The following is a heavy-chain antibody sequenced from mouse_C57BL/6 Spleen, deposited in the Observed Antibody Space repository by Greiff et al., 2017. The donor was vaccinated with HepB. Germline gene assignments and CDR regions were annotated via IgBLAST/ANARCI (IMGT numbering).Heavy chain of an antibody. CDR3: ARGGDGYYAMDY. CDR1: GFTFSSYA. D-gene: IGHD3-3*01. Sequence: VQLKESGGGLVKPGGSLKLSCAASGFTFSSYAMSWVRQTPEKRLEWVATISDGGSYTYYPDNVKGRFSISRDNAKNNLYLQMSHLKSEDTAMYYCARGGDGYYAMDYWGQGTSVTVSS. V-gene: IGHV5-4*01. J-gene: IGHJ4*01. CDR2: ISDGGSYT.